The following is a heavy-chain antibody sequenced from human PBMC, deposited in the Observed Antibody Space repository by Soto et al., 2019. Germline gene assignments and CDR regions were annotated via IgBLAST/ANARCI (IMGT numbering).Heavy chain of an antibody. CDR3: ARAYSSSLTGGYGMDV. J-gene: IGHJ6*02. CDR2: IYPGDPDT. Sequence: GESLKISCKGSGYSFTSYWIGWVRQMPGKGLEWMGIIYPGDPDTRYSPSFQGQVTISADKSISTAYLQWSSLKASDTAMYYCARAYSSSLTGGYGMDVWGQGTTVTVSS. CDR1: GYSFTSYW. V-gene: IGHV5-51*01. D-gene: IGHD6-6*01.